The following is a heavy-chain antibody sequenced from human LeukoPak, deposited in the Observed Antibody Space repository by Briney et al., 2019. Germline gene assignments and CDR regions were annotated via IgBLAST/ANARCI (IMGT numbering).Heavy chain of an antibody. D-gene: IGHD2-2*01. CDR2: ISAYNGNT. V-gene: IGHV1-18*01. CDR3: ARDDIVVVPAVTDAFDI. J-gene: IGHJ3*02. Sequence: ASVKVSCKASGYTFTSYGISWVRQAPGQGLEWMGWISAYNGNTNYAQKLQGRVTMTTDTSTSTAYMELRSLRSDDTAVYYCARDDIVVVPAVTDAFDIWGQGTMVTVSS. CDR1: GYTFTSYG.